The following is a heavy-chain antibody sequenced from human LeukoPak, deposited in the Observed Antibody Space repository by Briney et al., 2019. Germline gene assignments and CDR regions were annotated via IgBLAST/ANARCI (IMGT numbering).Heavy chain of an antibody. CDR2: ISFDESNK. CDR1: GFAFSNYA. J-gene: IGHJ6*02. CDR3: ARDHPPEDV. V-gene: IGHV3-30-3*01. Sequence: QSGGSLRLSCTASGFAFSNYAMHWVRQAPGKGLEWVALISFDESNKQYADSVEGRFTISRDNSKNTLYLQMNSLRVEDTAVYYCARDHPPEDVWGQGTTVTVSS.